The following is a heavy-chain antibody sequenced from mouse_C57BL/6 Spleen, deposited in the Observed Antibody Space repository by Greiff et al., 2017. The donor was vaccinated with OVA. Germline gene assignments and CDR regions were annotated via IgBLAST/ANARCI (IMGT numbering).Heavy chain of an antibody. CDR3: AKIPPYGPYAMDY. CDR2: IWRGGST. J-gene: IGHJ4*01. CDR1: GFSLTSYG. V-gene: IGHV2-5*01. Sequence: VQLQESGPGLVQPSQSLSITCTVSGFSLTSYGVHWVRQSPGKGLEWLGVIWRGGSTDYNAAFMSRLSITKDNSKSQVFFKMNSLQADDTAIYYCAKIPPYGPYAMDYWGQGTSVTVSS. D-gene: IGHD1-1*02.